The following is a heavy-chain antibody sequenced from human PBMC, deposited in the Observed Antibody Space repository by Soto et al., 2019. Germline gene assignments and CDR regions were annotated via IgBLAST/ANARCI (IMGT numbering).Heavy chain of an antibody. CDR2: VNPSVNST. D-gene: IGHD1-1*01. CDR3: ARVPPRGAYTTHFHH. Sequence: SVKVSCKASGNPFTSYYIHWIRHAPGQGLQWMGRVNPSVNSTTYAEKFQGRVTVTWDTSTSTVFLEMISLRSEDSALYYCARVPPRGAYTTHFHHWGQGSLVPVFS. J-gene: IGHJ1*01. CDR1: GNPFTSYY. V-gene: IGHV1-46*01.